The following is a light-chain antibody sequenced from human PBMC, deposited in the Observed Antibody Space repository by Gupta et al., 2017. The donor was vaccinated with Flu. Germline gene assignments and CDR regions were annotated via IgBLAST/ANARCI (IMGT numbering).Light chain of an antibody. J-gene: IGLJ2*01. CDR1: DTSFGFYKF. CDR3: TSVLDAIIV. V-gene: IGLV2-8*01. CDR2: EVN. Sequence: QSALTQPPSASGSRGQSVTISCTGADTSFGFYKFVSWYQQQPGQAPKLILYEVNKRPSGVPDRFSGSKSGNAASLTVSGLQTEDEGYYYCTSVLDAIIVFGGGTKLTVL.